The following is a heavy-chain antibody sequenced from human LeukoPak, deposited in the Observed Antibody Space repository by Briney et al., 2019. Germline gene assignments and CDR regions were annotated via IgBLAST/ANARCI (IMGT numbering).Heavy chain of an antibody. Sequence: SESLSLTCTVSGGSITSDSYYWGWIRQPPGKGLEYIVNIYYSGSAYYNPSLKSRVTISVDRSKNQFSLKLSSVTATDTAVYYCATLAVAGRHIFDYWGQGTLVTVSS. CDR1: GGSITSDSYY. CDR2: IYYSGSA. V-gene: IGHV4-39*01. CDR3: ATLAVAGRHIFDY. D-gene: IGHD6-19*01. J-gene: IGHJ4*02.